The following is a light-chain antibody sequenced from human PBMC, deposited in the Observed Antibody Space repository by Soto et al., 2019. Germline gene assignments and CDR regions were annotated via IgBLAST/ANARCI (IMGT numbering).Light chain of an antibody. J-gene: IGKJ1*01. CDR3: QQYGTSPPWT. CDR1: QSVSSSH. Sequence: ESVLAQSRGTLSLSPGERATLSCRASQSVSSSHLHWYQQKPGQAPRLLIYGAFSRATGIPDRFSGSGSGTDFTLTISRLETEDFAVYYCQQYGTSPPWTFGQGTKVDI. V-gene: IGKV3-20*01. CDR2: GAF.